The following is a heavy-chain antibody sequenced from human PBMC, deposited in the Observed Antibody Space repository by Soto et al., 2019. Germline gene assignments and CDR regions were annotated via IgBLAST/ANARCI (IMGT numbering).Heavy chain of an antibody. CDR2: ISSSSSYI. CDR1: GFTFSSYS. Sequence: GGSLRLSCAASGFTFSSYSMNWVRQAPGKGLEWVSSISSSSSYIYYADSVKGRFTISRDNAKNSLYLQMNSLRAEDTAVYYCARDSPYDYVWGSYRLRPQDFDYWGQGTLVTVSS. J-gene: IGHJ4*02. V-gene: IGHV3-21*01. D-gene: IGHD3-16*02. CDR3: ARDSPYDYVWGSYRLRPQDFDY.